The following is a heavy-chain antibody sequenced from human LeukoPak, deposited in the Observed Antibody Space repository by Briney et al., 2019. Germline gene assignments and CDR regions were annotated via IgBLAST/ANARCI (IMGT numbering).Heavy chain of an antibody. D-gene: IGHD3/OR15-3a*01. J-gene: IGHJ4*02. CDR3: ARRDSTAAFDY. Sequence: GESLKISCKGSGYIFTNYWIGWVRQMPGKGLEWMGIIYPGDSDTRYSPSFQGQVTISADKSISTAYLQWSSLRASDTAMYYCARRDSTAAFDYWGQGTLVTVSS. CDR2: IYPGDSDT. V-gene: IGHV5-51*01. CDR1: GYIFTNYW.